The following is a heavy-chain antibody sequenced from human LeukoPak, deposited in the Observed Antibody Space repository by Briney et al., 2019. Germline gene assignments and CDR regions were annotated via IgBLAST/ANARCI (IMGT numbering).Heavy chain of an antibody. CDR1: GFTFSSYG. V-gene: IGHV3-30*03. Sequence: PGRSLRLSCAASGFTFSSYGMHWVRQAPGKGLEWVAVISYDGSNKYYADSVKGRFTISRDNSKKTLYLQMNSLRGEDTAVYYCARVVVSSSSDYFDYWGQGTLVIVSS. CDR2: ISYDGSNK. CDR3: ARVVVSSSSDYFDY. D-gene: IGHD6-6*01. J-gene: IGHJ4*02.